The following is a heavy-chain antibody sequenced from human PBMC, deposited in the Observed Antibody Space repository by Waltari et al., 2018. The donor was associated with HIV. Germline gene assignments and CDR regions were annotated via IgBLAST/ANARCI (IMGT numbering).Heavy chain of an antibody. CDR3: ARQDSSGWYSFDI. V-gene: IGHV4-34*02. CDR2: VNHSGLS. J-gene: IGHJ4*02. CDR1: VESFSGHY. D-gene: IGHD6-19*01. Sequence: QGQLEQWGTRLVKPSETLSLTCAVYVESFSGHYWNWVRQSPGKVLEWIGEVNHSGLSNRNPSLKSRATMSVDSSKNQFTLKLESVTAADTAVYYCARQDSSGWYSFDIWGQGTLVTVSS.